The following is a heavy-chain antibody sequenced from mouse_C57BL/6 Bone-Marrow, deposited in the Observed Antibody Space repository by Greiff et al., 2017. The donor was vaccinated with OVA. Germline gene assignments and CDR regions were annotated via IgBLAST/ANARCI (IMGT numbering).Heavy chain of an antibody. D-gene: IGHD1-1*01. V-gene: IGHV3-8*01. CDR2: ISYSGST. CDR3: ARDYGSIYWYFDV. J-gene: IGHJ1*03. Sequence: EVQLVESGPGLAKPSQTLSLTCSVTGYSITSDYWNWIRKFPGNKLEYMGYISYSGSTYYNPSLKSRISITRDTSKNQYYLQLNSVTTEDTATYFCARDYGSIYWYFDVWGTGTTVTVSS. CDR1: GYSITSDY.